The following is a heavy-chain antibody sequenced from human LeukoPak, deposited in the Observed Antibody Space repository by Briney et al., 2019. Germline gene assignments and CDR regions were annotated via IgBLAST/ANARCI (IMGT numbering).Heavy chain of an antibody. V-gene: IGHV4-34*01. D-gene: IGHD3/OR15-3a*01. J-gene: IGHJ5*02. CDR3: ARDRFRTSWFDP. Sequence: SETLSLTCAVYGGSFSGYYWSWIRQPPGKGLEWIGEINHSGSTNYNPSLKSRVTISVDTSKNQFSLKLSSVTAADTAVYYCARDRFRTSWFDPWGQGTLVTVSS. CDR1: GGSFSGYY. CDR2: INHSGST.